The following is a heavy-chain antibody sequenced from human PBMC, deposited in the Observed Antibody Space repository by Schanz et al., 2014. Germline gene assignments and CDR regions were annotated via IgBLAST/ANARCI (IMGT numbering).Heavy chain of an antibody. V-gene: IGHV3-30*04. CDR3: ARDKGGYYPFDY. J-gene: IGHJ4*02. CDR2: ISYDGSHK. D-gene: IGHD3-3*01. Sequence: QVQLVESGGGVVQPGRSLRLSCAASGFTFSNFAIHWVRQAPGKGLEWVAVISYDGSHKDYADSVKGRFTISRDNAKNSLYLQMNSLTADDTAVYYCARDKGGYYPFDYWGRGTLVTVSS. CDR1: GFTFSNFA.